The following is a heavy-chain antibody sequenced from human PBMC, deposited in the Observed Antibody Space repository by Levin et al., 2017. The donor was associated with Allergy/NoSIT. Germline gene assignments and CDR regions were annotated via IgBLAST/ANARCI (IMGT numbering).Heavy chain of an antibody. CDR3: AKDPGFWNGYPEY. CDR1: GFTFSNFA. Sequence: GGSLRLSCVASGFTFSNFAMRWVRQAPGTGLEWVSAISANGGTTYYADSVEGRFTMSRDNSKNTLYLQMNSLRADDTAVYYCAKDPGFWNGYPEYWGRGTLVTVSS. J-gene: IGHJ4*02. D-gene: IGHD3-3*01. CDR2: ISANGGTT. V-gene: IGHV3-23*01.